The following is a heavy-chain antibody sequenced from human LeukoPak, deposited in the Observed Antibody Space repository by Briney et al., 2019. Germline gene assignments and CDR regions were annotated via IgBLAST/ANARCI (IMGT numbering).Heavy chain of an antibody. CDR3: AKDLYDSSGYDY. V-gene: IGHV3-23*01. CDR2: ISNSGGST. CDR1: GFTFSSYA. J-gene: IGHJ4*02. Sequence: PGGSLRPSCAASGFTFSSYAMSWVRQAPGKGLEWVSTISNSGGSTYYADSVKGRFTISRDNSKNTLYLQMNSLRAEDTAVYYCAKDLYDSSGYDYWGQGTLVTVSS. D-gene: IGHD3-22*01.